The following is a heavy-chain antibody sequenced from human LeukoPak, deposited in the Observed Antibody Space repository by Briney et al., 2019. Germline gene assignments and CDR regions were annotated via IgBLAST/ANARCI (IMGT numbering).Heavy chain of an antibody. V-gene: IGHV3-30-3*01. D-gene: IGHD3-10*01. CDR1: GFTFSSYA. Sequence: PGGSLRLSCAASGFTFSSYAMHWVRQAPGKGLEWVAVISYDGSNKYYADSVKGRFTISRDNSKNTLYLQMNSLRAVDTAVYYCARGTPHYYGSGSYYIRRFDPWGQGTLVTVSS. J-gene: IGHJ5*02. CDR3: ARGTPHYYGSGSYYIRRFDP. CDR2: ISYDGSNK.